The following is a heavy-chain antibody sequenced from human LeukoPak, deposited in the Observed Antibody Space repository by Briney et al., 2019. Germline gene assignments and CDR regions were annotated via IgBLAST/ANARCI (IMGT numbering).Heavy chain of an antibody. CDR3: ARNGRVRRVVKDLFEY. V-gene: IGHV1-18*01. Sequence: ASVRVSCKTSGYTFTDYDITWVRQAPGQGLEWMGRVSPYNGNTYYSQTFQGRVTITKDTSTGTAYLDLKNLRADDTAMYYCARNGRVRRVVKDLFEYWGQGTLVAVSS. CDR2: VSPYNGNT. CDR1: GYTFTDYD. D-gene: IGHD3-10*01. J-gene: IGHJ4*02.